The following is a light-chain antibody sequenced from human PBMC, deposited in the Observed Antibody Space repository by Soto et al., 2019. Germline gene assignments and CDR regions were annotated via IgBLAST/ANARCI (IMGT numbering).Light chain of an antibody. V-gene: IGKV3-11*01. CDR1: QSVSSY. J-gene: IGKJ4*02. CDR2: DAS. Sequence: EIVLTQSPATLSLSPGERATLSCRASQSVSSYLAWYQQKPGQAPRLLIYDASNRATGIPARFSGSGSGTDFPLTISSLEPEHFALYYCQQRSNWPPLTFGGGTKVEIK. CDR3: QQRSNWPPLT.